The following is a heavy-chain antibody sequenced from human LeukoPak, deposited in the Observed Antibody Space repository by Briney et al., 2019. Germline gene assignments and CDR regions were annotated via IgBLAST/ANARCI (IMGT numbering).Heavy chain of an antibody. V-gene: IGHV3-7*01. CDR2: IKQDGSEK. Sequence: GGSLRLSCAASGFTFSSYEMNWVRQAPGKGLEWVANIKQDGSEKYYVDSVKGRFTISRDNAKNSLYLQMNSLRAEDTAVYYCARDIIVLMVYAIGPSYMDVWGKGTTVTVSS. D-gene: IGHD2-8*01. J-gene: IGHJ6*03. CDR1: GFTFSSYE. CDR3: ARDIIVLMVYAIGPSYMDV.